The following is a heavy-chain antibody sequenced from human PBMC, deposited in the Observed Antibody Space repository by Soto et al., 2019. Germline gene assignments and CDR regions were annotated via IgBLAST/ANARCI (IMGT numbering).Heavy chain of an antibody. Sequence: GGSLRLSCAASGFTFSSYAMSWVRQAPGKGLEWVSAISGSGGSTYYADSVKGRFTISRDNSKNTLYLQMNSLRAEDTAVYYCATGAKDHLKGYSSSGYGPQGLYFDYWGQGTLVTVSS. V-gene: IGHV3-23*01. CDR2: ISGSGGST. J-gene: IGHJ4*02. CDR1: GFTFSSYA. D-gene: IGHD6-13*01. CDR3: ATGAKDHLKGYSSSGYGPQGLYFDY.